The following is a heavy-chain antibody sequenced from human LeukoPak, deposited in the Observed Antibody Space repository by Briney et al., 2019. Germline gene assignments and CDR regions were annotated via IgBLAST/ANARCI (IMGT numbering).Heavy chain of an antibody. CDR1: GFPFSTHS. V-gene: IGHV3-7*01. CDR3: ARGLDCRSTSCYLDN. D-gene: IGHD2-2*01. Sequence: GGSLRLSCAASGFPFSTHSLNWVRQAPGKGLEWVANIKQDGSEKFYVDSVKGRFTISRDNAKNSLDLQINSLGAEDTAVYYCARGLDCRSTSCYLDNWGQGTLVTVSP. J-gene: IGHJ4*02. CDR2: IKQDGSEK.